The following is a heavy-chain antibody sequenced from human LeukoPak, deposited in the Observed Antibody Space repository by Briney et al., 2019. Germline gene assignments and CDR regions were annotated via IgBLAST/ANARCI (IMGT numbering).Heavy chain of an antibody. CDR3: ARGFGYFQH. J-gene: IGHJ1*01. CDR1: GFTFSFYG. Sequence: GGSLRLSCAASGFTFSFYGMNWVRQAPGKGLEWVSSISSSSTYIYYADSLKGRFTISRDNAKNSLYLQMNSLRAEDTAVYYCARGFGYFQHWGQGTLVTVSS. V-gene: IGHV3-21*01. D-gene: IGHD3-16*01. CDR2: ISSSSTYI.